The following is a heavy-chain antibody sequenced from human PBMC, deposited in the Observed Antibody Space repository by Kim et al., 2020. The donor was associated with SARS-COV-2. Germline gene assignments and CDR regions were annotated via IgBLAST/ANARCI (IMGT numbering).Heavy chain of an antibody. V-gene: IGHV4-30-4*01. CDR1: GGSISSGDYY. J-gene: IGHJ4*02. CDR2: IYYSGST. D-gene: IGHD5-18*01. CDR3: ARGRQLWLTTLFWSD. Sequence: SETLSLTCTVSGGSISSGDYYWSWIRQPPGKGLEWIGYIYYSGSTYYNPSLKSRVTISVDTSKNQFSLKLSSVTAADTAVYYCARGRQLWLTTLFWSDWGQGTLVTVSS.